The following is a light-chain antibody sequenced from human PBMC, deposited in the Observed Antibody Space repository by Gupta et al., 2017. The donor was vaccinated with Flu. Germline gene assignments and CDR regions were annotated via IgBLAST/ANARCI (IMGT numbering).Light chain of an antibody. CDR3: QSYDSSNHVV. Sequence: NFMLTQPHSVSESPGETVTISCTRSSGSIASNYVQWYQQRPGSSPTTVIYEDNQRPSGVPDRFSGSIDSSSNSASLTISGLKTKDEADYYCQSYDSSNHVVFGGGTKLTVL. CDR2: EDN. J-gene: IGLJ2*01. CDR1: SGSIASNY. V-gene: IGLV6-57*01.